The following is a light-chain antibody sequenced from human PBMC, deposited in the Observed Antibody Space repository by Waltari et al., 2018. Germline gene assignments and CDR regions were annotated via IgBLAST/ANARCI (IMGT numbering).Light chain of an antibody. V-gene: IGLV4-69*01. CDR2: VNSDGSH. J-gene: IGLJ3*02. CDR3: QTGGHGTWV. CDR1: SGHSSNI. Sequence: QLVLTQSPSASASLGASFKLTCTLSSGHSSNIIAWHQQQPEKGPRYLMKVNSDGSHSKGDEIPDRFSGSSSGAERYLTISSLQSEDEADYYCQTGGHGTWVFGGGTKLTVL.